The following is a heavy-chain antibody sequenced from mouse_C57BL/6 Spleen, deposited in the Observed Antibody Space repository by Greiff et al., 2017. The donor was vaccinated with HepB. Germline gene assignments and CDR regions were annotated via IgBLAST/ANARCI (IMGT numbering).Heavy chain of an antibody. CDR3: ARRDYYGNYVNYAMDY. V-gene: IGHV1-26*01. Sequence: EVQLQQSGPELVKPGASVKISCKASGYTFTDYYMNWVKQSHGKSLEWIGDINPNNGGTSYNQKFKGKATLTVDKSSSTAYMELRSLTSEDSAVYYCARRDYYGNYVNYAMDYWGQGTSVTVSS. CDR2: INPNNGGT. CDR1: GYTFTDYY. J-gene: IGHJ4*01. D-gene: IGHD2-1*01.